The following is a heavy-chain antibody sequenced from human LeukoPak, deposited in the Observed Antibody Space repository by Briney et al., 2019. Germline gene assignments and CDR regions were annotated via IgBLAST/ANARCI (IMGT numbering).Heavy chain of an antibody. J-gene: IGHJ6*03. CDR1: GFTFSSYE. V-gene: IGHV3-48*03. CDR2: ISSSGSTI. CDR3: AKGGSYGDYYYYYYMDV. D-gene: IGHD3-16*01. Sequence: PGGSLRLSCAASGFTFSSYEMNWVRQAPGKGLEWVSYISSSGSTIYYADSVKGRFTISRDNAKNSLYLQMNSLRAEDTAVYYCAKGGSYGDYYYYYYMDVWGKGTTVTISS.